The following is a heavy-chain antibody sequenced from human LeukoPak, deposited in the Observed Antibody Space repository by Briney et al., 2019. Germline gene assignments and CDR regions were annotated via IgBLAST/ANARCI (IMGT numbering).Heavy chain of an antibody. Sequence: KTSETLSLTCTVSDGSISSYYWSWIRQPPGKGLEWIGYVYYTGSSNSNPSLKSRVTISIDASNNQFSLKLSSVTAADTAMYYCARGDNGYCNGGSCYSPRIWGQGTMVTVSS. CDR1: DGSISSYY. CDR2: VYYTGSS. CDR3: ARGDNGYCNGGSCYSPRI. V-gene: IGHV4-59*01. D-gene: IGHD2-15*01. J-gene: IGHJ3*02.